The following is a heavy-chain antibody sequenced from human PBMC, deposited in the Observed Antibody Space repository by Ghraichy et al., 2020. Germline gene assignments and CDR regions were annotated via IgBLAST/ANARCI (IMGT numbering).Heavy chain of an antibody. CDR1: GFTFSSYA. CDR3: ATLPVAYYYYGMDV. CDR2: ISGSGGST. J-gene: IGHJ6*02. Sequence: GESLNISCAASGFTFSSYAMSWVRQAPGKGLEWVSAISGSGGSTYYADSVKGRFTISRDNSKNTLYLQMNSLRAEYTAVYYCATLPVAYYYYGMDVWGQGTTVTVSS. D-gene: IGHD1-26*01. V-gene: IGHV3-23*01.